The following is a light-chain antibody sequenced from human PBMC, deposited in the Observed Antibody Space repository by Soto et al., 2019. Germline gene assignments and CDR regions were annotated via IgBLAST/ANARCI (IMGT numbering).Light chain of an antibody. CDR2: LNSDGSP. V-gene: IGLV4-69*01. CDR3: QTWGTGIVV. CDR1: SGHSSYA. Sequence: QTVVTQSPSASASLGASVKLTCTLSSGHSSYAIAWHQQQPEKGPRYLMKLNSDGSPSKGDGIPDRFSGSSSGAERYLTISSLQSEDEADYYCQTWGTGIVVFGGGTKLTVL. J-gene: IGLJ2*01.